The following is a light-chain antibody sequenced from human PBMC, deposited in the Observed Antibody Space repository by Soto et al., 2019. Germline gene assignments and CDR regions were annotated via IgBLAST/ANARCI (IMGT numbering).Light chain of an antibody. Sequence: EIVMTQSPATLSVSPGERATLSCRASQSVSSNLAWYQQKSGQAPRLLIYGASTRATGIPARFSGSGSGTEFTLTISSLQSEDFAVYYCQQYNNWPPWTFGQGTKVDI. CDR2: GAS. V-gene: IGKV3-15*01. CDR1: QSVSSN. J-gene: IGKJ1*01. CDR3: QQYNNWPPWT.